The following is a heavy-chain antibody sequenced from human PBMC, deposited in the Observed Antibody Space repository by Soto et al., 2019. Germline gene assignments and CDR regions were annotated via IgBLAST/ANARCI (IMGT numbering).Heavy chain of an antibody. CDR1: GFSFGDYI. CDR3: ASPRDYCVTTSNCFIAFDI. Sequence: AQLVESGGSLVKPGGSLRLSCAASGFSFGDYIMNWVRQAPGRGLEWVASISPSGSYIFYADSVKGCFTISRDNSRDSLYLQMNSLRVDDTAIYYCASPRDYCVTTSNCFIAFDIWGQGTRVTVSS. D-gene: IGHD4-17*01. J-gene: IGHJ3*02. CDR2: ISPSGSYI. V-gene: IGHV3-21*01.